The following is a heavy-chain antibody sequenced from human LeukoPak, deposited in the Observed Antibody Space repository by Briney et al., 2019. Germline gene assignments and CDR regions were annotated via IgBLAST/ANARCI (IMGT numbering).Heavy chain of an antibody. CDR3: ARRVLLWFGESAFDI. CDR1: GYTFTGYY. D-gene: IGHD3-10*01. Sequence: ASVKVSCKASGYTFTGYYMHWVRQAPGQGLEWMGRINPNSGGTNYAQKFQGRVTMTRDTSISTAYMELSGLRSDDAAVYYCARRVLLWFGESAFDIWGQGTMVTVSS. J-gene: IGHJ3*02. CDR2: INPNSGGT. V-gene: IGHV1-2*06.